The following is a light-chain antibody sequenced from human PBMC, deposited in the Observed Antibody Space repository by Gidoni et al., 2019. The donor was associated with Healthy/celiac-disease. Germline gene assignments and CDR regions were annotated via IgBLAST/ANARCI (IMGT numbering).Light chain of an antibody. CDR2: GAS. V-gene: IGKV3-20*01. CDR3: QQYGSSPRRT. J-gene: IGKJ1*01. CDR1: QSVSSSY. Sequence: ELVLTQSPGTLSLSPGERATLSCRASQSVSSSYLAWYQQKPGQAPRLLIYGASSRATGIPDRFSGGGSGTDFTLTISRLEPEDFAVYYCQQYGSSPRRTFGQGTKVEIK.